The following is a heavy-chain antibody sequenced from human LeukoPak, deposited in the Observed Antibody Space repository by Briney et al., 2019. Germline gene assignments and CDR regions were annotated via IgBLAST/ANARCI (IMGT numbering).Heavy chain of an antibody. Sequence: SETLSLTCTVSGGSISSYYWSWIRQPPGKGLEWIGYIYYSGSTNYNPSPKSRVTISVDTSKNQFSRKLTSVTAAATAVYYCARHPGYYDILTGIYYYYMDVWGKGTPVTVSS. CDR3: ARHPGYYDILTGIYYYYMDV. V-gene: IGHV4-59*08. CDR2: IYYSGST. J-gene: IGHJ6*03. D-gene: IGHD3-9*01. CDR1: GGSISSYY.